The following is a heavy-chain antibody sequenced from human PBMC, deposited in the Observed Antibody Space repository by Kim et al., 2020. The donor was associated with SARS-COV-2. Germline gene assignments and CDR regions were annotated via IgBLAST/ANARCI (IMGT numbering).Heavy chain of an antibody. J-gene: IGHJ4*02. V-gene: IGHV1-69*06. D-gene: IGHD2-15*01. CDR1: GCTFTNYA. CDR2: IIPIFGTA. CDR3: ARDRYCSATNCYFDY. Sequence: SVKVSCKSSGCTFTNYAINWVRQAPGQGLEWMGGIIPIFGTANYALNFQGRVSITADKSTGTAFMELTSLRSEDTAVYFCARDRYCSATNCYFDYWGQG.